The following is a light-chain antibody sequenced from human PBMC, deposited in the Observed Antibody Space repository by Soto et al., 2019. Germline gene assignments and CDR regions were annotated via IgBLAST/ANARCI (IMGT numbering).Light chain of an antibody. CDR1: QSLRNY. Sequence: DIVLTQSPATLSLSPGDTATLSCRATQSLRNYLAWYQQKLGQAPRLLIYDASKRATGIQARFSGSGSGTDFTLTIRSLEPEDFAVYFCKQRSDWPPTFGQGTRLEIK. J-gene: IGKJ5*01. CDR3: KQRSDWPPT. CDR2: DAS. V-gene: IGKV3-11*01.